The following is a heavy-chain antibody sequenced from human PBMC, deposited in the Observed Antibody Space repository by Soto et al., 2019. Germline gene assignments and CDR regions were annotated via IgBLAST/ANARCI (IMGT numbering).Heavy chain of an antibody. V-gene: IGHV3-30*02. D-gene: IGHD6-19*01. CDR2: IWYDGKNT. Sequence: GGSLRLSCAASGFTFSSYAMHWVRQAPGKGLEWVGFIWYDGKNTHYADSVKGRFTISRDSSKNTVSLEMTSLRAEDTAVYYCAKGGRQWLVTSDFNYWGQGALVTVSS. J-gene: IGHJ4*02. CDR3: AKGGRQWLVTSDFNY. CDR1: GFTFSSYA.